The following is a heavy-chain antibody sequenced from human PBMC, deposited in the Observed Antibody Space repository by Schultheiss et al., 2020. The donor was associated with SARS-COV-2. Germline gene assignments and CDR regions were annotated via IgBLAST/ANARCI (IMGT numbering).Heavy chain of an antibody. CDR2: ISSSSSYI. Sequence: SCAASGFTFSSYSMNWVRQAPGKGLEWVSSISSSSSYIYYADSVKGRFTISRDNAKNSLYLQMNSLRAEDTAVYYCARHGGLELPFDYWGQGTLVTVSS. CDR1: GFTFSSYS. D-gene: IGHD1-7*01. CDR3: ARHGGLELPFDY. V-gene: IGHV3-21*04. J-gene: IGHJ4*02.